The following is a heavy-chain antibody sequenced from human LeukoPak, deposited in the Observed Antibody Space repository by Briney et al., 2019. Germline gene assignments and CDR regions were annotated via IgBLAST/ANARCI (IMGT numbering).Heavy chain of an antibody. V-gene: IGHV3-30-3*01. D-gene: IGHD3-22*01. Sequence: GRSLGLSCAASGFTLSSYAMHWVRQAPGKGLEWVAVISYDGSNKYYADSVKGRFTISRDNSKNTLYLQMNSLRAEDTAVYYCARNLHYYDSSGYYLDYWGQGTLVTVSS. CDR3: ARNLHYYDSSGYYLDY. CDR2: ISYDGSNK. CDR1: GFTLSSYA. J-gene: IGHJ4*02.